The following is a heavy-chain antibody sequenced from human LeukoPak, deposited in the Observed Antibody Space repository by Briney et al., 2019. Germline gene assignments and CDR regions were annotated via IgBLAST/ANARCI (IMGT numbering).Heavy chain of an antibody. D-gene: IGHD1-26*01. CDR1: GFTFSSYA. Sequence: GGSLRLSCAASGFTFSSYAMHWVRQAPGKGLEWVAVISYDGSNKYYADSVKGRFTISRDNSKNTLYLQMNSLRAEDTALYYCAKDSFVATTSYLDSWGQGTLVTVSS. J-gene: IGHJ4*02. V-gene: IGHV3-30-3*01. CDR3: AKDSFVATTSYLDS. CDR2: ISYDGSNK.